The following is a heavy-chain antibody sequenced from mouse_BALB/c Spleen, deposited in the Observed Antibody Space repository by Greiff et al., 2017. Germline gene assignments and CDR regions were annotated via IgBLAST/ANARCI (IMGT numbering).Heavy chain of an antibody. CDR3: ARGRGMITTNPFQGYAMDY. V-gene: IGHV1-67*01. CDR1: SYTFTDYA. J-gene: IGHJ4*01. CDR2: ISTYYGNT. D-gene: IGHD2-4*01. Sequence: QVQLQQSGPELVRPGESVKISCKGSSYTFTDYAMHWVKQSHAKSLEWIGVISTYYGNTNYNQKFKGKATMTVDKSSSTAYMELARLTSEDSAVYYCARGRGMITTNPFQGYAMDYWGQGTSVTVSS.